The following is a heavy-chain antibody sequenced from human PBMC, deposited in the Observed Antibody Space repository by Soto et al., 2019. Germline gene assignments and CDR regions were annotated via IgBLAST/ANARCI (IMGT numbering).Heavy chain of an antibody. CDR3: SRYGGSSHYYFGY. V-gene: IGHV4-34*01. D-gene: IGHD6-13*01. CDR1: GGSCSGYY. J-gene: IGHJ4*02. Sequence: LETLSLTCAVYGGSCSGYYWTWIRQPPGKGLEWIGEINHSGSTNYNPSLKSRVTISLDTSKDQFSLKLTSVTAADTAVYYCSRYGGSSHYYFGYWGQGTLVTVSS. CDR2: INHSGST.